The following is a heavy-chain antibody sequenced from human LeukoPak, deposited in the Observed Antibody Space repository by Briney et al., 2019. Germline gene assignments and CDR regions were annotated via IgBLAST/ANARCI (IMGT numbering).Heavy chain of an antibody. J-gene: IGHJ3*02. CDR3: ATDPGYSSGWSLGAFDI. D-gene: IGHD6-19*01. Sequence: ASVKVSCKVSGYTLTELSMHWVRQAPGKGLEWMGGFDPEDGETIYAQKFQGRVTMTEDTSTDTAYMELSSLRSEDTAVYYCATDPGYSSGWSLGAFDIWGQGTMVTVSS. CDR1: GYTLTELS. CDR2: FDPEDGET. V-gene: IGHV1-24*01.